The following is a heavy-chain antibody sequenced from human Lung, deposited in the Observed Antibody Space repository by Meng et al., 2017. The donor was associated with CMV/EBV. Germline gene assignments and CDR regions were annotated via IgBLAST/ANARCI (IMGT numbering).Heavy chain of an antibody. J-gene: IGHJ4*02. V-gene: IGHV4-61*01. D-gene: IGHD4-17*01. CDR1: FVSLPPGTYY. CDR2: VYYARST. Sequence: SETLSLSCTVSFVSLPPGTYYWSWIRQPPGKGLEWIGYVYYARSTNYNPSLEGRVTISVNTSKNQFSLKLTCVTAADTAKYYCARFETTVLATWGQGTLVTV. CDR3: ARFETTVLAT.